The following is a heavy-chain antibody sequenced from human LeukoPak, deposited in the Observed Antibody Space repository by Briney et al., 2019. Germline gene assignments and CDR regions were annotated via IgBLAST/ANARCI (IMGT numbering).Heavy chain of an antibody. CDR2: IRSKANGCAT. CDR1: GFTFSGSA. J-gene: IGHJ6*03. Sequence: GGSLRLSCAASGFTFSGSAMTWVRQASGKGLEWVGRIRSKANGCATAYAASVKGRFTISRDDSNNTAYLQMNSLKTEDTAVYYCTSPYSSSLSEYYYYMDVWGKGTTVTVSS. CDR3: TSPYSSSLSEYYYYMDV. D-gene: IGHD6-13*01. V-gene: IGHV3-73*01.